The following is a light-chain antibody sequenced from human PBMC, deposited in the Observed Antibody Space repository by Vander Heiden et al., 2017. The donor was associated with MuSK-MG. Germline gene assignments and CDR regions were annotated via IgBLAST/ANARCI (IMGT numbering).Light chain of an antibody. CDR1: KSGSGPHDY. V-gene: IGLV2-14*03. CDR2: DVS. CDR3: TSYSIDTSRV. J-gene: IGLJ3*02. Sequence: QSAFTHPASLSDSPGQSITNYCTGTKSGSGPHDYVSRYQQTPGRAPKLLILDVSSRPSGVSDRFSGSKSVNKASLAISGRQPDGDAVYYCTSYSIDTSRVFGGGTEVTVL.